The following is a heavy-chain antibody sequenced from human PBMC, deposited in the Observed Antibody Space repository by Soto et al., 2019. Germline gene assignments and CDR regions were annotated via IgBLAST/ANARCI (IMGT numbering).Heavy chain of an antibody. CDR2: IDWYSGTI. J-gene: IGHJ5*02. Sequence: EMQLVESGGGLVQPGRSLRLSCAVSGFTFENFALHWVRQAPGKGLEWVSGIDWYSGTIAYADSVKGRFTLSRDSATSSLYLHLDGLRPEDTAFYYCANAPKVVTHWFDPWGQGTLVTVSS. CDR1: GFTFENFA. CDR3: ANAPKVVTHWFDP. D-gene: IGHD2-21*02. V-gene: IGHV3-9*01.